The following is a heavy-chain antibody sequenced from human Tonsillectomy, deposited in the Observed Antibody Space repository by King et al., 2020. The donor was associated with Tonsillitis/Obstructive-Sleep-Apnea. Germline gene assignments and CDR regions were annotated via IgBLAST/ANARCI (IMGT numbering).Heavy chain of an antibody. D-gene: IGHD6-13*01. CDR1: GYSFTSYW. V-gene: IGHV5-10-1*03. Sequence: DVQLVESGAEVKKPGESLTISCKGSGYSFTSYWITWVRQMPGKGLEWMGRIDPSDSYTNYSPSFQGHVTISADKSISTAYLQWSSLKASDTAMYYCARPVDGSWYLGGMDVWGQGTTVIVSS. CDR3: ARPVDGSWYLGGMDV. CDR2: IDPSDSYT. J-gene: IGHJ6*02.